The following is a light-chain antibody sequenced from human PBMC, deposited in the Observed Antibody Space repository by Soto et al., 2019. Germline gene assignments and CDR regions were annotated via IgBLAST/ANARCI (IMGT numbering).Light chain of an antibody. CDR1: QSVSSY. CDR2: DAS. CDR3: QQYGSSPIT. J-gene: IGKJ5*01. V-gene: IGKV3-20*01. Sequence: IVLTQSPATLSSFPCDRVTLSCRASQSVSSYLAWYQQKPGQAPRLPIYDASNRATGIPARFSGSGSGTDFTLTISRLEPEDFAVYYCQQYGSSPITFGQGTRLEIK.